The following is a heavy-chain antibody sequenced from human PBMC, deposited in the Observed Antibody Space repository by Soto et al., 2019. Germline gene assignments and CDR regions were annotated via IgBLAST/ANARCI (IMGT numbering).Heavy chain of an antibody. D-gene: IGHD3-9*01. CDR1: GGSISSGDYY. CDR2: IYYSGST. J-gene: IGHJ6*02. Sequence: SETLSLTCTVSGGSISSGDYYWSWIRQPPGKGLEWIGYIYYSGSTYYNPSLKSRVTISVDTSKNQFSLKLSSVTAADTAMYYCARLAPFTIFPVHGMDVWGQGTTVTVSS. CDR3: ARLAPFTIFPVHGMDV. V-gene: IGHV4-30-4*01.